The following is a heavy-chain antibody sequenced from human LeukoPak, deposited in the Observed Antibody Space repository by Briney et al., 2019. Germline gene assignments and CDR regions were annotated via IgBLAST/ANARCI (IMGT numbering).Heavy chain of an antibody. D-gene: IGHD2-15*01. CDR2: INPNSGGT. Sequence: ASVKVSCKTSGYTFTSYDINWVRQATGQGLEWMGWINPNSGGTNYAQKFQGRVTMTRDTSISTAYMELTRLRSDDTAVYYCANSGGEEDDAFDIWGQGTMVTVSS. J-gene: IGHJ3*02. CDR1: GYTFTSYD. V-gene: IGHV1-2*02. CDR3: ANSGGEEDDAFDI.